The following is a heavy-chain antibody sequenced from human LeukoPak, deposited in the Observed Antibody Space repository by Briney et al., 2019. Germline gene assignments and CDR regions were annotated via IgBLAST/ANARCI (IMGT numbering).Heavy chain of an antibody. CDR2: ISTSGSTI. Sequence: GGSLRLSCAASGFTFSTYEMNWVRQAPGKGLAWVSYISTSGSTIYYADSVKGRFTISRDNAKTSLYLQMNSLRAEDTAIYYCARGGSVSYYFDYWGQGTLVTVSS. D-gene: IGHD1-26*01. V-gene: IGHV3-48*03. CDR1: GFTFSTYE. J-gene: IGHJ4*02. CDR3: ARGGSVSYYFDY.